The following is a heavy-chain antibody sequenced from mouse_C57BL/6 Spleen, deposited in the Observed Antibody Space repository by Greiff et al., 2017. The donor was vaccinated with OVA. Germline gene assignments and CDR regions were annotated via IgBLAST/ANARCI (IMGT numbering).Heavy chain of an antibody. CDR1: GYTFTSYW. CDR3: ARDYYGSRGFAY. J-gene: IGHJ3*01. Sequence: VQLQQPGAELVRPGTSVKLSCKASGYTFTSYWMHWVKQRPGQGLEWIGVIDPSDSYTNYNQKFKGKATLTVDTSSSTAYMQLSSLTSEDSAVYYCARDYYGSRGFAYWGQGTLVTVSA. CDR2: IDPSDSYT. D-gene: IGHD1-1*01. V-gene: IGHV1-59*01.